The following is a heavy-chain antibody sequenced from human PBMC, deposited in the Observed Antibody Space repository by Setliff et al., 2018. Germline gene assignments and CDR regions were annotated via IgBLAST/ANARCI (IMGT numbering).Heavy chain of an antibody. CDR3: ANEGRYCSGGSCYDGLDY. Sequence: GGVLRLSCAASGFTFSSDPMNWVRQAPGKGLEWLSNIRNDGATTSYADSVKGRFTLSRDNAKNSLYLQMNSLRAGDTALYYCANEGRYCSGGSCYDGLDYWGQGALVTVSS. V-gene: IGHV3-48*04. D-gene: IGHD2-15*01. J-gene: IGHJ4*02. CDR2: IRNDGATT. CDR1: GFTFSSDP.